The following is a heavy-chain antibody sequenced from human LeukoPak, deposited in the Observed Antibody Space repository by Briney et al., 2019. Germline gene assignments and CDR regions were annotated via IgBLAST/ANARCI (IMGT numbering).Heavy chain of an antibody. CDR2: IYYSGTT. J-gene: IGHJ4*02. CDR3: ARGSGRYLDY. D-gene: IGHD3-9*01. V-gene: IGHV4-59*01. Sequence: KPSETLSLTCTVSGGSISSYYWSWIRQPPGKGLEWIGNIYYSGTTNYNPSLISRVTISVDTSKNQFSLRLSSVTAADTAVYYCARGSGRYLDYWGQGALVTVSS. CDR1: GGSISSYY.